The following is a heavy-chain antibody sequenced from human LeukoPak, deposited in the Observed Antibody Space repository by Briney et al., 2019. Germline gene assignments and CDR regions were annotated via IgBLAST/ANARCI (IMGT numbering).Heavy chain of an antibody. Sequence: EASVKVSCKASGGTFSTYSITWVRQAPGQGLEWMGGIIPNFGTPNYAQKFQGRVTITADGSTSTVYMELSSLRSEDTAVYYCARQHFLYGDYQFFDYWGQGTLVTVSS. J-gene: IGHJ4*02. D-gene: IGHD4-17*01. V-gene: IGHV1-69*13. CDR2: IIPNFGTP. CDR1: GGTFSTYS. CDR3: ARQHFLYGDYQFFDY.